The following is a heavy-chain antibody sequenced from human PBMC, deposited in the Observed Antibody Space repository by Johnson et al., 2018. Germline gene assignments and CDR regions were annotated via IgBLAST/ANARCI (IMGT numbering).Heavy chain of an antibody. Sequence: VQLVESGGGVVQPGRSLRLSCAASRFTFNSYAMHWVRQAPGKGLEWVAVTSYDGTDKDYADSVKGRFTISRDNSENTLYLQMNSLRAEDTAVYYCATEPCGGDCYLEYLHHWGQGTLVTVSS. J-gene: IGHJ1*01. D-gene: IGHD2-21*02. CDR3: ATEPCGGDCYLEYLHH. CDR1: RFTFNSYA. CDR2: TSYDGTDK. V-gene: IGHV3-30*04.